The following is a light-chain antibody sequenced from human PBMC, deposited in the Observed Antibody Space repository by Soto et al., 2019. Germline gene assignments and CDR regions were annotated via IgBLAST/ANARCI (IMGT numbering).Light chain of an antibody. Sequence: IQMTHSPTTLSSSVVYRDTMTCRASHSLIKWLAWYQQKPGKAPKLLIYEASTLQSGVPSRFSGSGSGTEFTLTISSLQPDDSATYYCQQYNTFLTFGGGTKVDIK. V-gene: IGKV1-5*03. CDR3: QQYNTFLT. J-gene: IGKJ4*01. CDR1: HSLIKW. CDR2: EAS.